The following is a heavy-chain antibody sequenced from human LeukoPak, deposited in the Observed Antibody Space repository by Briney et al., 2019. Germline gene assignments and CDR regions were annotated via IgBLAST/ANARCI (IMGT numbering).Heavy chain of an antibody. CDR1: GDSISSRNW. D-gene: IGHD2-21*02. CDR2: IFHSGST. V-gene: IGHV4-4*02. Sequence: SGTLSLTCVVSGDSISSRNWWSWVRQPPEKGLEWIGEIFHSGSTNYNPSLKSRVTISVDKSRNLFSLNLSSVTAADTAVYYCAKASVVVTADPDAFDMWGQGTLVTVSS. CDR3: AKASVVVTADPDAFDM. J-gene: IGHJ3*02.